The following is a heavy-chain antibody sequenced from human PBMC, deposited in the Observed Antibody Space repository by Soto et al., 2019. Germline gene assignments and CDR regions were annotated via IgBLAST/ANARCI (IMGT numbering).Heavy chain of an antibody. CDR3: TTELLYNGDNTKGY. CDR2: IKSKTDGGTT. CDR1: GFTFSNAW. Sequence: GGSLRLSCAASGFTFSNAWMSWVRQAPGKGLEWVGRIKSKTDGGTTDYAAPVKGRFTISRDDSKNTLYLQMNSLKTEDTAVYYCTTELLYNGDNTKGYWGQGTLVTVSS. D-gene: IGHD4-17*01. J-gene: IGHJ4*02. V-gene: IGHV3-15*01.